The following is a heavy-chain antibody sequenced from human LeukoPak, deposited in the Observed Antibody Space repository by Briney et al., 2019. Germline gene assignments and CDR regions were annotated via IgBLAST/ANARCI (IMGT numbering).Heavy chain of an antibody. Sequence: PGGSLRLSCAASGFTFTNYDMHWVRRAAGKGLEWVSAIGTAGETYYAVSVKGRFTISRDNAQNSLYLQMNSLRAEDTAVCYCARSPSWVLYFDYWGQGSLVTVSS. CDR3: ARSPSWVLYFDY. J-gene: IGHJ4*02. CDR2: IGTAGET. V-gene: IGHV3-13*01. CDR1: GFTFTNYD. D-gene: IGHD1-26*01.